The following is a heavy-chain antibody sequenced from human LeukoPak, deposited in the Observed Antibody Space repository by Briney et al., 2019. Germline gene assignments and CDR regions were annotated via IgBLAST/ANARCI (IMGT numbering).Heavy chain of an antibody. V-gene: IGHV1-2*02. CDR3: ARGLYSSGWYGHDY. CDR2: INPNSGGT. Sequence: ASVNVSCKASGYTFTAYYLHWVRQAPGQGLEWMGWINPNSGGTNYAQKFQGRVTMTRDTSISTAYMELSRLRSDDTAVYYCARGLYSSGWYGHDYWGQGTLVTVSS. J-gene: IGHJ4*02. D-gene: IGHD6-19*01. CDR1: GYTFTAYY.